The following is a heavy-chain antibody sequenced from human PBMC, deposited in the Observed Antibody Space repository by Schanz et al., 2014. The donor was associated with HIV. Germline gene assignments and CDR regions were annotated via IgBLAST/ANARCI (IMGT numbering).Heavy chain of an antibody. Sequence: QVPLVQSGSEVKKPGSSVKVSCKASGGIFSYHAINWVRQAPGQGLEWMGWINPNSGATDSAQKFQGRVTMTRDTSISTAFMELSSLRSDDTAVYYCARDTNFVLDVWGQGTTVTVSS. CDR2: INPNSGAT. J-gene: IGHJ6*02. D-gene: IGHD2-8*01. CDR1: GGIFSYHA. CDR3: ARDTNFVLDV. V-gene: IGHV1-2*02.